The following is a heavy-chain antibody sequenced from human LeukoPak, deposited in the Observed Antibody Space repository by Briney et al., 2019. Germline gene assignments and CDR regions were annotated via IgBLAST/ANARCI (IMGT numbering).Heavy chain of an antibody. V-gene: IGHV4-59*08. Sequence: SETLPLTCTVSGGSISSYYWSWIRQPPGKGLEWIGYIYYSGSTNYNPSLKSRVTISVDTSKNQFSLKLSSVTAADTAVYYCARHYCSGGSCSSNWFDPWGRGTLVTVSS. J-gene: IGHJ5*02. CDR1: GGSISSYY. D-gene: IGHD2-15*01. CDR3: ARHYCSGGSCSSNWFDP. CDR2: IYYSGST.